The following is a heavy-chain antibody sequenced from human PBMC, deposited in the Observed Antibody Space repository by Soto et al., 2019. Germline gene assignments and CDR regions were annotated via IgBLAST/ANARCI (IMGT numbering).Heavy chain of an antibody. Sequence: QVQLVESGGDLVKPGGSLRLSCAASGYTFSDYYMSWIRQAPGKGLEWISYIDTSGTKIYYADSVKGRFTITRYNAKKSLYLEMNSLRDEDTAVYYCASHYDMWSGYLSPVDYWGQGTLVTVAS. CDR2: IDTSGTKI. CDR3: ASHYDMWSGYLSPVDY. J-gene: IGHJ4*02. V-gene: IGHV3-11*01. D-gene: IGHD3-3*01. CDR1: GYTFSDYY.